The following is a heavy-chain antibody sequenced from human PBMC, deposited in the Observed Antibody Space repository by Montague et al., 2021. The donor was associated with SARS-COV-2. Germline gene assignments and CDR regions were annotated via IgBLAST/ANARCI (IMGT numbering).Heavy chain of an antibody. CDR1: GGSISSSSYY. Sequence: SETLSLTCTVSGGSISSSSYYWGWIRQPPEKGLEWIGSIYYSGSTYYNPSLKSQVTISVDTSKNQFSLKLSSVTAADTAVYYCARHDDILTTYYYYYGMDVGGQGTRVTVSS. D-gene: IGHD3-9*01. CDR3: ARHDDILTTYYYYYGMDV. V-gene: IGHV4-39*01. CDR2: IYYSGST. J-gene: IGHJ6*02.